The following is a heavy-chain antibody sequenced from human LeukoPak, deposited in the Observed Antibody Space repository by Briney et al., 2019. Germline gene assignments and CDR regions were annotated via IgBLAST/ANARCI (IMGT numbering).Heavy chain of an antibody. D-gene: IGHD2-15*01. V-gene: IGHV3-20*04. J-gene: IGHJ6*03. CDR3: ARDGCSGGSCYYHYYYYMDV. CDR2: INWNGGST. Sequence: GGSLRLSCAASGFTFDDYGMSWVRQAPGKGLEWVSGINWNGGSTGYADSVKGRFTISRDNAKNSLYLQMNSLRAEDTALYYCARDGCSGGSCYYHYYYYMDVWGKGTTVTVSS. CDR1: GFTFDDYG.